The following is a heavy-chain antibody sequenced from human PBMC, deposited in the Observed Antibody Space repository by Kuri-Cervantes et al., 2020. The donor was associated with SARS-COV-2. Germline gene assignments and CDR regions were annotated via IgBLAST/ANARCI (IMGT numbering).Heavy chain of an antibody. CDR2: ISYDGSNK. J-gene: IGHJ3*02. CDR3: ARGLAIFGVGNAFDI. CDR1: GFTFSSYA. V-gene: IGHV3-30*04. D-gene: IGHD3-3*01. Sequence: GESLKISCAASGFTFSSYAMHWVRQAPGKGLEWVAVISYDGSNKYYADSVKGRFTISSDNSKNTLYLQMNSLRAEDTAVYYCARGLAIFGVGNAFDIWGQGTMVTVSS.